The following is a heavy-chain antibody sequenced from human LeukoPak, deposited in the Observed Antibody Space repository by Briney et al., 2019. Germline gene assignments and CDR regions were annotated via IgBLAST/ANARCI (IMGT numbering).Heavy chain of an antibody. J-gene: IGHJ4*02. CDR3: ARGPFRTSTRCQSFFDY. Sequence: GGSLRLSCAASGFTLSDYWITWIRQAPGKGLEWVANIKQDGSERYYVDSVTGRFSISRDNARNSVFLQMYSLRAEDTAVYYCARGPFRTSTRCQSFFDYWGQGALVTVSS. D-gene: IGHD2-2*01. CDR2: IKQDGSER. V-gene: IGHV3-7*01. CDR1: GFTLSDYW.